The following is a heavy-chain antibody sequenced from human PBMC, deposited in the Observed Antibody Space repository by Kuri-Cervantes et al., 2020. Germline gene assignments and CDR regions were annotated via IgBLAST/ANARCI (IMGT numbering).Heavy chain of an antibody. D-gene: IGHD6-19*01. J-gene: IGHJ4*02. Sequence: SVKVSCKASGGTFSSYAISWVRQAPGRGLEWMGGIIPIFGTANYAQKFQGRVTITADESTSTAYMELSSLRSEDTAVYYCARANAGSSGWYRLKFEYYFDYWGQGTLVTVSS. CDR3: ARANAGSSGWYRLKFEYYFDY. CDR1: GGTFSSYA. CDR2: IIPIFGTA. V-gene: IGHV1-69*13.